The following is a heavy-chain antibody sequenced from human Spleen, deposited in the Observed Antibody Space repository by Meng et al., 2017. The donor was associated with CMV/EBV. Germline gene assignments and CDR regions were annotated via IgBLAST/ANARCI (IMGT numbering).Heavy chain of an antibody. V-gene: IGHV2-5*01. CDR3: AHSLLTTVVTRSWFDP. J-gene: IGHJ5*02. D-gene: IGHD4-23*01. Sequence: LEWLALIYWNDDKRYSPSLKSRLTITKDTSKNQVVLTMTNMDPVDTATYYCAHSLLTTVVTRSWFDPWGQGTLVTVSS. CDR2: IYWNDDK.